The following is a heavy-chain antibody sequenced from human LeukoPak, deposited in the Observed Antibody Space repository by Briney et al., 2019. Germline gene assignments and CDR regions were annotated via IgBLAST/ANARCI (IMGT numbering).Heavy chain of an antibody. D-gene: IGHD6-13*01. CDR2: MSGSGGTT. J-gene: IGHJ3*02. CDR1: GFTFSNYA. V-gene: IGHV3-23*01. Sequence: GGSLRLSCAASGFTFSNYAMNWVRQTPGKGLEWVSVMSGSGGTTYYADSVKGRFTISRDNSKNTLYLQMNSLRAEDTAVYYCATPAADDAFDIWGRGTMVTVSS. CDR3: ATPAADDAFDI.